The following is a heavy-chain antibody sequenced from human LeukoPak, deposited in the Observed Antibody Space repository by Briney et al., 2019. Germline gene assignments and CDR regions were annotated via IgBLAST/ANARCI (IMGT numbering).Heavy chain of an antibody. CDR3: ARDGLGGGSYFAGYYYYGMDV. D-gene: IGHD1-26*01. CDR1: GFTFSSYW. CDR2: IKQDGSEK. Sequence: GGSLRLSCAASGFTFSSYWMSWVRQAPGKGLEWVANIKQDGSEKYYVDSVEGRFTISRDNAKNSLYLQMNSLRAEDTAVYYCARDGLGGGSYFAGYYYYGMDVWGQGTTVTVSS. V-gene: IGHV3-7*01. J-gene: IGHJ6*02.